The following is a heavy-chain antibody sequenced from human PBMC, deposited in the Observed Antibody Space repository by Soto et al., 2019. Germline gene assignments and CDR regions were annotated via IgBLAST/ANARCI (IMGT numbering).Heavy chain of an antibody. CDR3: ARAADGSGTRVSY. CDR1: VYSFTSYA. D-gene: IGHD3-10*01. Sequence: GASVKVSCKASVYSFTSYAMHWVRQAPGQRLEWMGWINAGNGNTKYSQKFQGRVTITRDTSASTAYMELSSLRSEDTAVYYCARAADGSGTRVSYWGQGTLVTVSS. J-gene: IGHJ4*02. V-gene: IGHV1-3*01. CDR2: INAGNGNT.